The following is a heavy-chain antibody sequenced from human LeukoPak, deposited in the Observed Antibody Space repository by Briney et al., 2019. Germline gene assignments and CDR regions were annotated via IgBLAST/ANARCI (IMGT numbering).Heavy chain of an antibody. V-gene: IGHV3-7*04. CDR2: IKQDDSEK. CDR1: GFTFTNNW. J-gene: IGHJ3*02. CDR3: ARGRAIDI. Sequence: GGSLRLSCAASGFTFTNNWMTWVRRAPGKGLELVANIKQDDSEKYYVGSVKGRFTISRDNAKNSVYLQMNSLRAEDTAMYYCARGRAIDIWGRGTMVTVSS.